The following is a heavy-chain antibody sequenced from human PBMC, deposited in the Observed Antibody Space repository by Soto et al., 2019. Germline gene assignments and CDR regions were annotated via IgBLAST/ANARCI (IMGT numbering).Heavy chain of an antibody. Sequence: GGSLRLSCAASVFTFSDYYMSLIRQARGKGLEWLSYISSSGSTIYYADSVKGRFTISRDNAKKSLYLQMNSLRAEDTAVYYCASDPGSSSWYEYWGQGTMVTVSS. D-gene: IGHD6-13*01. CDR3: ASDPGSSSWYEY. CDR2: ISSSGSTI. CDR1: VFTFSDYY. V-gene: IGHV3-11*01. J-gene: IGHJ4*02.